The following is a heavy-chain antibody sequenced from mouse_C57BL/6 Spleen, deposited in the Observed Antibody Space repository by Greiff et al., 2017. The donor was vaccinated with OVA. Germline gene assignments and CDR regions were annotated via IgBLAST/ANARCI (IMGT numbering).Heavy chain of an antibody. D-gene: IGHD2-3*01. CDR2: IDPSDSYT. CDR1: GYTFTSYW. CDR3: ARRIYDGYYLYAMDY. J-gene: IGHJ4*01. V-gene: IGHV1-59*01. Sequence: QVQLKQPGAELVRPGTSVKLSCKASGYTFTSYWMHWVKQRPGQGLEWIGVIDPSDSYTNYNQKFKGKATLTVDTSSSTAYMQLSSLTSEDSAVYYCARRIYDGYYLYAMDYWGQGTSVTVSS.